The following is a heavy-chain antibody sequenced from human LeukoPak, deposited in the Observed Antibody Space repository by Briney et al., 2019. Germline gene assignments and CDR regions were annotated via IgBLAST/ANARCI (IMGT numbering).Heavy chain of an antibody. Sequence: SSQTLSLTCTVSGGSISSGGYYWSWVRQPPGKGLEWIGEIYHSGSTNYNPSLKSRVTISVDKSKNQFSLKLSSVTAADTAVYYCARNWGGDYEIWGQGTMVTVSS. CDR1: GGSISSGGYY. CDR2: IYHSGST. CDR3: ARNWGGDYEI. J-gene: IGHJ3*02. V-gene: IGHV4-30-2*01. D-gene: IGHD3-16*01.